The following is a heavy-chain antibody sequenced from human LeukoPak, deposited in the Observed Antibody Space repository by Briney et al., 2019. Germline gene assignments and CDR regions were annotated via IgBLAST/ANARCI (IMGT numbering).Heavy chain of an antibody. CDR1: GYTFSSYW. V-gene: IGHV3-74*01. CDR2: INGDGSST. Sequence: GGSLRLSCVASGYTFSSYWMHWVRQAPRKGLVWVSRINGDGSSTTYADSVKGRFTISRDNSKNTLYLQMNSLRAEDTAVYYCAKFPNWNYSHWGQGALVTVSS. J-gene: IGHJ4*02. D-gene: IGHD1-7*01. CDR3: AKFPNWNYSH.